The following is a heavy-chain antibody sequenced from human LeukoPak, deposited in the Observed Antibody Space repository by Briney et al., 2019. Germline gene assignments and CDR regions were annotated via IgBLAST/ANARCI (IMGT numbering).Heavy chain of an antibody. J-gene: IGHJ4*02. V-gene: IGHV5-51*01. D-gene: IGHD3-22*01. CDR1: GYSFTSYW. CDR2: IYPGDSDT. CDR3: ARRSDYYDSSGVDY. Sequence: GESLKISCKGSGYSFTSYWIGWVRQKPGKGLEWMGIIYPGDSDTRYSPSFQGRVTISADKSISTAYLQWSSLKASDSAMYYCARRSDYYDSSGVDYWGQGTLVTVSS.